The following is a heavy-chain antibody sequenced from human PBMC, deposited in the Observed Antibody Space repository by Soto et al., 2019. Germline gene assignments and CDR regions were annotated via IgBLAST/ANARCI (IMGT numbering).Heavy chain of an antibody. CDR2: IVPIFGTT. D-gene: IGHD3-16*02. CDR3: ARPDEGSYHSNHHYYYALDV. Sequence: SVKVSCKVSGGVFRRYAISCVGQAPLQWLDWLGGIVPIFGTTNYAQKFQGRVTIVADESTSTAYMDLSSLRSDDTAVYYCARPDEGSYHSNHHYYYALDVWGQGTTVTVSS. V-gene: IGHV1-69*13. J-gene: IGHJ6*02. CDR1: GGVFRRYA.